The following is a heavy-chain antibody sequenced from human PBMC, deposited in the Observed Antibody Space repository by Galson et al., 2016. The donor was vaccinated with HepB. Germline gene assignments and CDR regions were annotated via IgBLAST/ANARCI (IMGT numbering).Heavy chain of an antibody. V-gene: IGHV3-33*01. D-gene: IGHD2-15*01. J-gene: IGHJ6*02. CDR1: GFTFSSYG. CDR2: IWYDGGNK. CDR3: ARDTKGRVEVVVAANYYYYYGMDV. Sequence: SLRLSCAASGFTFSSYGMHWVRQAPGKGLEWVAVIWYDGGNKYYADSVKGRFTISRDNSKNTLYLQINSLRAEDTAVYYCARDTKGRVEVVVAANYYYYYGMDVWGQGTTVTVSS.